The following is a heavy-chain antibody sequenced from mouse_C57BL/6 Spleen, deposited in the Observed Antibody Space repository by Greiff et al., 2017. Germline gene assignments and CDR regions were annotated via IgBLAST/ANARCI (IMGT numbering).Heavy chain of an antibody. D-gene: IGHD2-2*01. CDR2: INPNNGGT. Sequence: VQLQQSGPELVKPGASVKMSCKASGYTFTDYNMHWVKQSHGKSLEWIGYINPNNGGTSYNQKFKGKATLTVNKSSSTAYMELRSLTSEDSAVYYCADYGYDGGTDYWGQGTTLTVSS. CDR3: ADYGYDGGTDY. CDR1: GYTFTDYN. V-gene: IGHV1-22*01. J-gene: IGHJ2*01.